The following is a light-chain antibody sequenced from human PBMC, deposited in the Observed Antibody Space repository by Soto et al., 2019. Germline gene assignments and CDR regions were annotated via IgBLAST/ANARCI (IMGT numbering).Light chain of an antibody. CDR1: QSISSW. CDR2: DAS. V-gene: IGKV1-5*01. CDR3: QQYNSLWT. Sequence: DIQMTQSLSTLSASVGDRVTITCRASQSISSWLARYQQKPGKAPKLLIYDASSLESGVPSRFSGSGSGTEFTLTISSLQLDDFATYYCQQYNSLWTCCQGTKVDIK. J-gene: IGKJ1*01.